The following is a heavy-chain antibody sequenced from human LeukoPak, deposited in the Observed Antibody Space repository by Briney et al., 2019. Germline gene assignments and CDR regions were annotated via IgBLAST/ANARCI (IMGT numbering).Heavy chain of an antibody. D-gene: IGHD2-2*01. CDR2: IIPIFGIA. Sequence: SVKVSCKASGGTFSSYAISWVRQAPGQGLEWMGWIIPIFGIANYAQKFQGRVTITADKSTSTAYMELSSLRSEDTAVYYCARGGCSSTSCYYYGMDVWGQGTTVTVSS. V-gene: IGHV1-69*10. J-gene: IGHJ6*02. CDR3: ARGGCSSTSCYYYGMDV. CDR1: GGTFSSYA.